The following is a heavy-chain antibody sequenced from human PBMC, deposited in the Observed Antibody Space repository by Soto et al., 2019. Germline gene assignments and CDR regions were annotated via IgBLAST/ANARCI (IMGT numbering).Heavy chain of an antibody. Sequence: GGSLRLSCAASGFTFSSYGTHWVRQAPGKGLEWGAVIWYDGSNKYYADSVKGRFTISRDNSKNTLYLQMNSLRAEDTAVYYCARDLSRGWYFLDAYGMDVWGQGTPVTVSS. D-gene: IGHD6-19*01. J-gene: IGHJ6*02. V-gene: IGHV3-33*01. CDR1: GFTFSSYG. CDR2: IWYDGSNK. CDR3: ARDLSRGWYFLDAYGMDV.